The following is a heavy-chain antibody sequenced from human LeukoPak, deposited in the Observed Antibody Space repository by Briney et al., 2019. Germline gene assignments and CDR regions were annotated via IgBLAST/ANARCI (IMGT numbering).Heavy chain of an antibody. Sequence: GASLRLSCAASGFTFSNYAMSWVRQAPGKGLEWVSAITGSGGNTYYADSVKGRFTISRDNSKNTVFQQMNSLRAEDTAVYYCAKWGDYDVLTGYYVSDYWGQGTLVTVSS. D-gene: IGHD3-9*01. V-gene: IGHV3-23*01. CDR3: AKWGDYDVLTGYYVSDY. J-gene: IGHJ4*02. CDR2: ITGSGGNT. CDR1: GFTFSNYA.